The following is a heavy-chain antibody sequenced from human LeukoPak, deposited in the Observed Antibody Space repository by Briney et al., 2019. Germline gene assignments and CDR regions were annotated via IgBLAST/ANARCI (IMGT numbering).Heavy chain of an antibody. D-gene: IGHD2-2*01. CDR1: GGTFSSYA. CDR2: IIPIFGTA. Sequence: SVKVSCKASGGTFSSYAISWVRQAPGQGLEWMGGIIPIFGTANYAQKFQGRVTITADEPTSTAYMELSSLRSEDTAVYYCARGGYCSSTSCYLLYWGQGTLVTVSS. J-gene: IGHJ4*02. CDR3: ARGGYCSSTSCYLLY. V-gene: IGHV1-69*13.